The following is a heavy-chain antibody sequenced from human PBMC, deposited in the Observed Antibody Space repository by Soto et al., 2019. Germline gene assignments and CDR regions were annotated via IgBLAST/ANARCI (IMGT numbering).Heavy chain of an antibody. CDR3: ALLGPIVATIAKFDY. Sequence: SVKVSCKASGGTFSSYTISWVRQAPGQGLEWMGRIIPILGIANYAQKFQGRVTITADKSTSTAYMELSSLRSEDTAVYYFALLGPIVATIAKFDYWGQGTLVTVSS. V-gene: IGHV1-69*02. D-gene: IGHD5-12*01. CDR2: IIPILGIA. J-gene: IGHJ4*02. CDR1: GGTFSSYT.